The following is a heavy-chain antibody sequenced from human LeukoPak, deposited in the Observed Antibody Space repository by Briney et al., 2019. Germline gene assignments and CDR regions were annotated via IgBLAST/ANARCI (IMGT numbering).Heavy chain of an antibody. CDR1: GGTFSSYA. V-gene: IGHV1-8*02. Sequence: ASVKVSCKASGGTFSSYAINWVRQATGQGLEWMGWMNPNSGNTGYAQKFQGRVTMTRNTSISTAYMGLSSLRSEDTAVYYCARIKAVAGSRGSYGYWGQGTLVTVSS. D-gene: IGHD6-19*01. CDR2: MNPNSGNT. J-gene: IGHJ4*02. CDR3: ARIKAVAGSRGSYGY.